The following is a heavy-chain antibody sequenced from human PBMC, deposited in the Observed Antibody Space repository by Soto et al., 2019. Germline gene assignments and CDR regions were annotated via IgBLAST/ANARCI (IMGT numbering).Heavy chain of an antibody. Sequence: SVQASCKAPGYTFTSSYMHWVRQAPGQGLEWMGVINPSGGSTSYAQKFQGRVTMTRDTSTSTVYMELSSLRSDDTAVYYCARDWEWVPNHSFGGAPTGSRGNGTLGT. CDR2: INPSGGST. CDR1: GYTFTSSY. J-gene: IGHJ5*01. V-gene: IGHV1-46*01. D-gene: IGHD3-3*01. CDR3: ARDWEWVPNHSFGGAPTGS.